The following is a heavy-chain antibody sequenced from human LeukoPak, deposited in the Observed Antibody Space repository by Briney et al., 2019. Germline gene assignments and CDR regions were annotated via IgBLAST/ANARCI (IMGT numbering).Heavy chain of an antibody. CDR2: ISYDGSNK. CDR3: ARDGSYYGSGSYYNAGGYFDY. CDR1: GFTSSSYS. Sequence: PGGSLRLSRAASGFTSSSYSMNWVRQAPGKGLEWVAVISYDGSNKYYADSVKGRFTISRDNSKNTLYLQMNSLRAEDTAVYYCARDGSYYGSGSYYNAGGYFDYWGQGTLVTVSS. V-gene: IGHV3-30*03. J-gene: IGHJ4*02. D-gene: IGHD3-10*01.